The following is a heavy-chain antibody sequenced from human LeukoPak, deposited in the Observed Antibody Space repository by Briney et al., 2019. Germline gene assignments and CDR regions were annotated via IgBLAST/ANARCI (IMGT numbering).Heavy chain of an antibody. CDR3: AKDGLNQDIVVVPATDAFDI. Sequence: GRSLRLSCAASGFTFDDYAMHWVRQAPGKGLEWVSGISWNSGSIGYADSVKGRFTISRDNAKNSLYLQMNSLRAEDTALYYCAKDGLNQDIVVVPATDAFDIWGQGTTVTVSS. D-gene: IGHD2-2*01. CDR2: ISWNSGSI. J-gene: IGHJ3*02. CDR1: GFTFDDYA. V-gene: IGHV3-9*01.